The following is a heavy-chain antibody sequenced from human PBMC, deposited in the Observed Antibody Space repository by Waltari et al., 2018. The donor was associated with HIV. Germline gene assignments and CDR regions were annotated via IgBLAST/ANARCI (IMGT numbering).Heavy chain of an antibody. Sequence: QVQLEESGPGLVKPSQTLSLPCPLPRGFISDRNFWWCWLRQPAGKAPEWIGRAYVPGTTYYSPARRGRVSISVDTSLSQMSRRQTALTAGDTALVNGARETFFMVRVVSPYYVFNGVDVWCRATTVTVSS. CDR2: AYVPGTT. CDR3: ARETFFMVRVVSPYYVFNGVDV. CDR1: RGFISDRNFW. V-gene: IGHV4-61*02. D-gene: IGHD3-10*01. J-gene: IGHJ6*02.